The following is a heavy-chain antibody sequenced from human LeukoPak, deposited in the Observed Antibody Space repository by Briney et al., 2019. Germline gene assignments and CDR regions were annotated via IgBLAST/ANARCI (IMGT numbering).Heavy chain of an antibody. Sequence: SETLSLTCAVYGGSFSGYYWSWIRQPPGKGLEWIGEINHSGSTNYNPSLKSRVTISVDTSKNQLSLKLSSVTAADTAVYYCARSYSSSWSLRYYFDYWGQGTLVTVSS. CDR3: ARSYSSSWSLRYYFDY. CDR2: INHSGST. V-gene: IGHV4-34*01. D-gene: IGHD6-13*01. CDR1: GGSFSGYY. J-gene: IGHJ4*02.